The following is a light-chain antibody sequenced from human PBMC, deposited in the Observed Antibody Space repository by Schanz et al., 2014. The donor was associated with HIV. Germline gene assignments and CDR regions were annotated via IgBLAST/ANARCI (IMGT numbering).Light chain of an antibody. CDR2: SAS. V-gene: IGKV3-20*01. CDR1: QTVSSNS. J-gene: IGKJ1*01. Sequence: EIVLTQSPVILSLSPGERATLSCRASQTVSSNSLGWYQQKRGQVPRLLIYSASTRATGIPVRFSGSGSGTDFTLTIRRLEPEDFAVYYCHQFGRLPWTFGQGTKVEIK. CDR3: HQFGRLPWT.